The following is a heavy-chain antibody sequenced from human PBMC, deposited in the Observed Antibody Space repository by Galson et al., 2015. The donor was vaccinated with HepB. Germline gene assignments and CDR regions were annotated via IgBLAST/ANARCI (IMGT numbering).Heavy chain of an antibody. J-gene: IGHJ4*02. D-gene: IGHD1-14*01. CDR1: GYTFTSYA. CDR3: ARGAAAITNDFDY. CDR2: INTNTGNT. V-gene: IGHV7-4-1*02. Sequence: SVKVSCKASGYTFTSYAMNWVRQAPGQGLEWMGWINTNTGNTTYAQDFTGRLVFTLDTSVSTAYLQISSLKAEDTAVYYCARGAAAITNDFDYWGQGTLVTVSS.